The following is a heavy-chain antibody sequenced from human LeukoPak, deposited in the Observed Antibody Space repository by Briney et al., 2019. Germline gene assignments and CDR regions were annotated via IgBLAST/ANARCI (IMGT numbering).Heavy chain of an antibody. CDR3: ARREYSSSWYYFDY. D-gene: IGHD6-13*01. CDR1: GFTFSDYY. CDR2: ISSSGSTI. J-gene: IGHJ4*02. V-gene: IGHV3-11*01. Sequence: GGSLRLSCAASGFTFSDYYMCWIRQAPGKGLEWVSYISSSGSTIYYADSVKGRFTISRDNAKNSLYLQMNSLRAEDTAVYYCARREYSSSWYYFDYWGQGTLVTVSS.